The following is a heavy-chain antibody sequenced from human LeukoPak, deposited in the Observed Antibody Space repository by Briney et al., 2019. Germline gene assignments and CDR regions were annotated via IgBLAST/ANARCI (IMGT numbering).Heavy chain of an antibody. CDR2: IYDGGNT. V-gene: IGHV4-59*01. D-gene: IGHD5-24*01. J-gene: IGHJ4*02. Sequence: SETLSLTCTFSGGSIISYYWSWIRQPPGKGLEWIGNIYDGGNTNYNPSLKSRVTISVDTSKNQFSLNLSSVTVADTAVYYCAREGPRRTGYNADYWGQGTLATVSS. CDR1: GGSIISYY. CDR3: AREGPRRTGYNADY.